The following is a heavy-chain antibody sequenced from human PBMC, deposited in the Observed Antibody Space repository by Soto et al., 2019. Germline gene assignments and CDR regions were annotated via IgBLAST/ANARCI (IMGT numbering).Heavy chain of an antibody. Sequence: GGSLRLSCAASGFTFSSYAMSWVRQAPGKGLEWVSAISGSGGSTYYADSVKGRFTISRDNSKNTLYLQMNSLRAEDTAVYYCAILLWFGELSSPYWGQGTLVTVSS. CDR2: ISGSGGST. CDR1: GFTFSSYA. D-gene: IGHD3-10*01. CDR3: AILLWFGELSSPY. J-gene: IGHJ4*02. V-gene: IGHV3-23*01.